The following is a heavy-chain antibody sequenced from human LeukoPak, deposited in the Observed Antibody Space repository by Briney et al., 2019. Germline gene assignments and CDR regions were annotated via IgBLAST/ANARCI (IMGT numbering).Heavy chain of an antibody. Sequence: GGSLRLSCAASGFTFSSYAMHWVRQAPGKGLEWVAVISYDGSNKYYADPVKGRFTISRDNSKNTLYLQMNSLRAEDTAVYYCARDFRYYFDYWGQGTLVTVSS. J-gene: IGHJ4*02. CDR1: GFTFSSYA. CDR2: ISYDGSNK. V-gene: IGHV3-30*01. CDR3: ARDFRYYFDY. D-gene: IGHD2/OR15-2a*01.